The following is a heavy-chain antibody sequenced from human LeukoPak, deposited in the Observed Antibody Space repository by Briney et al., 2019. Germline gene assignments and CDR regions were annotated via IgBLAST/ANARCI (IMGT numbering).Heavy chain of an antibody. J-gene: IGHJ3*02. V-gene: IGHV4-59*06. CDR2: IYYSGST. D-gene: IGHD2/OR15-2a*01. CDR3: ASAFSVNDAFDI. CDR1: GGSISSYY. Sequence: PSETLSLTCTVSGGSISSYYWSWIRQHPGKGLEWIGYIYYSGSTYYNPSLKSRVTISVDTSKNQFSLKLSSVTAADTAVYYCASAFSVNDAFDIWGQGTMVTVSS.